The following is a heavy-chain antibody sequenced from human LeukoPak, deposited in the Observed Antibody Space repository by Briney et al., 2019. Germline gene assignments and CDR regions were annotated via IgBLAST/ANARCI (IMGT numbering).Heavy chain of an antibody. J-gene: IGHJ4*02. CDR3: ARPFSRYGDWNFDY. V-gene: IGHV3-21*01. CDR2: VSSGSTYI. CDR1: GFSFSGYY. Sequence: GGSLRLSCAASGFSFSGYYMSWVRQAPGKGLEWVSSVSSGSTYIYYADSVKGRFTISRDNAKNSLYLQVNSLRAEDTAVYYCARPFSRYGDWNFDYWGQGTLVTVSS. D-gene: IGHD4-17*01.